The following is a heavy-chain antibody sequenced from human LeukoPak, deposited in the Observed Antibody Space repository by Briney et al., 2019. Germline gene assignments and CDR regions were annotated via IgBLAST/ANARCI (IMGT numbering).Heavy chain of an antibody. CDR1: GFTFSSYD. D-gene: IGHD6-19*01. J-gene: IGHJ4*02. V-gene: IGHV3-21*01. Sequence: GGSLRLSCAASGFTFSSYDMNWVRQAPGKGLEWVSSISSSSNYIHYADSVKGRFTISRGNAKNSLYLQMNSLRAEDTAVYFCARGTLGAWGWWGQGTLVTVSS. CDR2: ISSSSNYI. CDR3: ARGTLGAWGW.